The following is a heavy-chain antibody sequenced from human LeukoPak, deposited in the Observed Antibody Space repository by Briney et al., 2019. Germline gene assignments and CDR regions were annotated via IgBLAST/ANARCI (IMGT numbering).Heavy chain of an antibody. CDR2: IKHDGSED. CDR1: GFTFSNYW. D-gene: IGHD3-22*01. Sequence: GGSLRLSCAASGFTFSNYWMTWVRQAPGKGLEWVANIKHDGSEDYYLDSVKGRFTISRDNAKNTVYLQMKSLRAEDTAVYYCVRDWGYDSSGYWQKYFDTWGQGTLVTVSS. V-gene: IGHV3-7*01. J-gene: IGHJ4*02. CDR3: VRDWGYDSSGYWQKYFDT.